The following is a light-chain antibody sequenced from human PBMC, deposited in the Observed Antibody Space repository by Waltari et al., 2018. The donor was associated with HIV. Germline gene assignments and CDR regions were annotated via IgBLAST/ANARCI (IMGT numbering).Light chain of an antibody. J-gene: IGKJ1*01. V-gene: IGKV3-11*01. CDR3: YQRSDWPRT. CDR2: DAS. Sequence: EIVLTQSPATLSLSPGERATLSCRASQSVSVYLAWYQQKPGQAPRLLIYDASNRATGIPFRFSGSGSGTDFTLTISSLEPEDFAVYYCYQRSDWPRTFGQGTKVEIK. CDR1: QSVSVY.